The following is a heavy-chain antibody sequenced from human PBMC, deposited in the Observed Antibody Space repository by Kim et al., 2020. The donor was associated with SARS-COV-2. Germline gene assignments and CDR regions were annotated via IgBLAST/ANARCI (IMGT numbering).Heavy chain of an antibody. J-gene: IGHJ6*02. CDR3: ARRGGGYGLRGYYYYGMDV. D-gene: IGHD3-16*01. CDR2: IYPGDSDT. V-gene: IGHV5-51*01. CDR1: GYSFTSYW. Sequence: GESLKISCKGSGYSFTSYWIGWVRQMPGKRLEWMGIIYPGDSDTRYSPSFQVKVPISADKSISTAYLQWSSLKASDTAMYYCARRGGGYGLRGYYYYGMDVWAQGTTVTVSS.